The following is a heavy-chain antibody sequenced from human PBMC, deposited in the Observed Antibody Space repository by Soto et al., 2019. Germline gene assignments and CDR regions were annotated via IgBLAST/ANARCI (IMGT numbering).Heavy chain of an antibody. D-gene: IGHD2-21*01. J-gene: IGHJ4*01. V-gene: IGHV5-51*01. CDR2: IYPGDSDT. Sequence: GESLKISCKGSGYSFTNYWIGWVRQMPGKCLEWMGIIYPGDSDTRYSPSFQGQVTISADKSISTAYLQWSSLKASDTAMYHCARLTNIFDFDYWGHGTLVTVSS. CDR3: ARLTNIFDFDY. CDR1: GYSFTNYW.